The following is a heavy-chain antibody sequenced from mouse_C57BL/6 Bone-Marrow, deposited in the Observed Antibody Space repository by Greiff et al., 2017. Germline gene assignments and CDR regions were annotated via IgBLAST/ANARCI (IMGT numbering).Heavy chain of an antibody. CDR3: ARGIYYGSSYDFFDY. V-gene: IGHV1-69*01. Sequence: QVQLQQPGAELVMPGASVKLSCKASGYTFTSYWMHWVKQRPGQGLEWIGEIDPSDSYTNYNQKFKVKSTLTVDNSSSTAYMQLSSLTSEDSAVYYCARGIYYGSSYDFFDYWGQGTTLTVSS. CDR2: IDPSDSYT. D-gene: IGHD1-1*01. J-gene: IGHJ2*01. CDR1: GYTFTSYW.